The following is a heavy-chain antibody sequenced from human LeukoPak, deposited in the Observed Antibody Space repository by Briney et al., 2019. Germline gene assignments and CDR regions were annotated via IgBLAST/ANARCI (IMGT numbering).Heavy chain of an antibody. CDR3: AREIRYSQDY. J-gene: IGHJ4*02. Sequence: ASVKVSCKTSGYSFSDYYMHWVRQAPGQGLEWMGWINPNSGGTNYAQKFQGRVTMTRDTSISTAYMELSRLRSDDTAVYYCAREIRYSQDYWGQGTLVTVSS. CDR2: INPNSGGT. D-gene: IGHD1-26*01. CDR1: GYSFSDYY. V-gene: IGHV1-2*02.